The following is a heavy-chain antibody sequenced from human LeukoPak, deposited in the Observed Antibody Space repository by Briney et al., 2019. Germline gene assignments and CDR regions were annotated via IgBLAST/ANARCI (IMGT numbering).Heavy chain of an antibody. CDR2: ISWNSGSI. CDR3: ARVPLRTYYYDSSGYSDL. CDR1: GFTFDDYA. D-gene: IGHD3-22*01. V-gene: IGHV3-9*01. J-gene: IGHJ2*01. Sequence: GGSLRLSCAASGFTFDDYAMHWVRQAPGKGLEWVSGISWNSGSIGYADSVKGRFTISRDNAKNSLYLQMNSLRAEDTAVYYCARVPLRTYYYDSSGYSDLWGRGTLVTVSS.